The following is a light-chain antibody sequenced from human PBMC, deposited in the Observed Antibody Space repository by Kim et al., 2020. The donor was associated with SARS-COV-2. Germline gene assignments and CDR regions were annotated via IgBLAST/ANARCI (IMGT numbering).Light chain of an antibody. V-gene: IGKV1-27*01. J-gene: IGKJ1*01. CDR1: QDIANS. Sequence: ASIGDRVTITCRASQDIANSLAWYQQKPGKVPQVLIYAAAPLQSGVPSRFSGSGSGTEFTLTIGSLQTEDVATYYCQKYNSAPWTFGPGTKVDIK. CDR3: QKYNSAPWT. CDR2: AAA.